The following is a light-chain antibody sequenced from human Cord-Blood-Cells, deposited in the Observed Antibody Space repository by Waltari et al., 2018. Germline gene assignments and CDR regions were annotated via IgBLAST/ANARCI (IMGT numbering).Light chain of an antibody. CDR3: QQSYSTPYT. CDR2: AAS. J-gene: IGKJ2*01. V-gene: IGKV1-39*01. Sequence: DIQMTQSPSSLSASVGDRVTITCRASQSISSYLNWYQKKPGKAPTLLIYAASSLQSGVPSRFSGSGSGTDFTLTISSLQPEDFATYYCQQSYSTPYTFGQGTKLEIK. CDR1: QSISSY.